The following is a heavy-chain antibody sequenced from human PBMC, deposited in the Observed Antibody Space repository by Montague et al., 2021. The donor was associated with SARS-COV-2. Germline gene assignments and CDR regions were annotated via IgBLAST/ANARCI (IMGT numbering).Heavy chain of an antibody. V-gene: IGHV4-34*01. CDR3: ARGADYDFWSGFLRDKWFGP. CDR2: ITHSGST. Sequence: SETLSLTCAVYTDSFSGYYWSWIRQSPGKGLEWIGEITHSGSTNHNPSLQSRVTISVDKSTKQVSLKLRSLTAADTAVYYCARGADYDFWSGFLRDKWFGPWGQGTPVIVSS. D-gene: IGHD3-3*01. J-gene: IGHJ5*02. CDR1: TDSFSGYY.